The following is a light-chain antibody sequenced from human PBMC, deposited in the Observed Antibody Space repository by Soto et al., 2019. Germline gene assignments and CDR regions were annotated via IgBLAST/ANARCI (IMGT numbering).Light chain of an antibody. Sequence: DIVMTQSPLSLPVTPGEPASISCRSSQSLLHSNGYNYLGWYLQKPGQSPQLLIYLGSNRASGVPDRFSGSGSGTDFTLKISRVEAEDVGVYYCMQALQTPLTFGPGTKLDIK. J-gene: IGKJ3*01. V-gene: IGKV2-28*01. CDR1: QSLLHSNGYNY. CDR3: MQALQTPLT. CDR2: LGS.